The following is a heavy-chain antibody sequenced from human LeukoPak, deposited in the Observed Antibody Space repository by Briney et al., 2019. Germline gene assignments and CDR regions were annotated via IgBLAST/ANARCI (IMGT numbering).Heavy chain of an antibody. J-gene: IGHJ4*02. CDR3: VKDPTGYGDYFDY. CDR1: GFTFSSYA. V-gene: IGHV3-64D*06. D-gene: IGHD4-17*01. CDR2: ISSNGGST. Sequence: GGSLRLPCSASGFTFSSYAMHWVRQAPGKGLEYVSAISSNGGSTYYADSVKGRFTISRDNSKNTLYLQMSSLRAEDTAVYYCVKDPTGYGDYFDYWGQGTLVTVSS.